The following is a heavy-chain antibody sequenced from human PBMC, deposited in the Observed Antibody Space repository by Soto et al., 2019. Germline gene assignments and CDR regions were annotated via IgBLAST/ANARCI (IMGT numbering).Heavy chain of an antibody. D-gene: IGHD2-15*01. CDR2: ISNSGAT. V-gene: IGHV4-30-4*01. CDR1: GSSITSGDYSLSRGDYY. CDR3: ARSAVIAALDY. Sequence: QVQLQESGPGLVEPSQTLSLTCTVSGSSITSGDYSLSRGDYYWSWIRQSHGKGLEWIGYISNSGATYYNPSLKSRVTISLDTSKSQLSLKLTSMSAADTAVYFCARSAVIAALDYWGPGTLVTVSS. J-gene: IGHJ4*02.